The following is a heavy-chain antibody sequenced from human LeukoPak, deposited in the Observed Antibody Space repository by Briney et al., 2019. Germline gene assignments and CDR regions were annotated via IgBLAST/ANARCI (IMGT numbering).Heavy chain of an antibody. CDR3: ARDKDIVLMVYASGGFDP. J-gene: IGHJ5*02. CDR1: GYTFTGYY. V-gene: IGHV1-2*06. Sequence: ASVKVSCKASGYTFTGYYMHWVRQAPGQGLEWMGRINPNSGGTNYAQKFQGRVTMTRDTSISTAYMELSRLRSDDTAVYYCARDKDIVLMVYASGGFDPWGQGTLVTVSP. CDR2: INPNSGGT. D-gene: IGHD2-8*01.